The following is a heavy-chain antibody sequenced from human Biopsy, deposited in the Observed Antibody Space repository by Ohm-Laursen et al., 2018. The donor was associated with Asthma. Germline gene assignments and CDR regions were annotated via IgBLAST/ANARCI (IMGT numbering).Heavy chain of an antibody. V-gene: IGHV3-48*02. Sequence: SLRLSCAAPGFTFSSYAMSWVRRAPGKGLEWVSYISSSSSTIYYADSVKGRFTISRDNAKNSLYLQMNSLRDEDTAVYYCARPRWGPYGYWGQGTLVTVSS. CDR1: GFTFSSYA. D-gene: IGHD4-17*01. CDR2: ISSSSSTI. J-gene: IGHJ4*02. CDR3: ARPRWGPYGY.